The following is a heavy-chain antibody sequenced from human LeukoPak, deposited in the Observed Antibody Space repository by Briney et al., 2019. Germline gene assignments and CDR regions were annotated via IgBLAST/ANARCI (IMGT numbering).Heavy chain of an antibody. CDR2: IYYSGST. Sequence: PGGSLRHSCSASGFTFSSYWMSWVRQHPGKGLEWIGYIYYSGSTYYNPSLKSRVTISVDTSKNQFSLKLSSVTAADTAVYCCARSVARYSSGCHAYWGQGTLVTVSS. J-gene: IGHJ4*02. V-gene: IGHV4-59*12. D-gene: IGHD6-19*01. CDR3: ARSVARYSSGCHAY. CDR1: GFTFSSYW.